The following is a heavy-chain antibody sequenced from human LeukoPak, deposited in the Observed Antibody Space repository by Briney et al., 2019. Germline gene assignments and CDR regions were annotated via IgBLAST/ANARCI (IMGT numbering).Heavy chain of an antibody. Sequence: SETLSLTCSVSGGSIKRRSCRSGWIRQPPGKGLEWIGSIYYSGNAYYNPSLKSRVTIFVDTSNNQFSLKLNSVTAADTAVYHGSIHMWRRNWNFWCDPWGQGTLVTVSS. D-gene: IGHD1-7*01. J-gene: IGHJ5*02. CDR1: GGSIKRRSCR. CDR2: IYYSGNA. V-gene: IGHV4-39*01. CDR3: SIHMWRRNWNFWCDP.